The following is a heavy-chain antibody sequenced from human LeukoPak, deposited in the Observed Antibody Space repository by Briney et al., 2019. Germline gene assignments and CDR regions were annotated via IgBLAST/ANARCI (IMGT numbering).Heavy chain of an antibody. CDR1: GYSISSGYY. Sequence: SSETLSLTCNVSGYSISSGYYWGWIRQPPGKGLEWIGKIYHSGITAYNPSLKSRVTISVDTSKNQFSLKLSSVTAADTAVYYCARGARLYGDSLRYWGQGTLVTVSS. CDR2: IYHSGIT. J-gene: IGHJ4*02. CDR3: ARGARLYGDSLRY. V-gene: IGHV4-38-2*02. D-gene: IGHD4-17*01.